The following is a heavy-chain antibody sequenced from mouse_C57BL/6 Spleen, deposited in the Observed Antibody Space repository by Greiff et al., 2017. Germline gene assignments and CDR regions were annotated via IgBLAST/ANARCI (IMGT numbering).Heavy chain of an antibody. CDR2: LNPSSGYT. CDR3: ARRSAYDYDAMDY. V-gene: IGHV1-4*01. J-gene: IGHJ4*01. Sequence: QVQLQQSGAELARPGASVKMSCKASGYTFTSYTMHWVKQRPGQGLEWIGYLNPSSGYTKYNQKFKDKATLTADKSSSTAYMHLGSLTSEDSAVYYCARRSAYDYDAMDYWGQGTSVTVSS. CDR1: GYTFTSYT.